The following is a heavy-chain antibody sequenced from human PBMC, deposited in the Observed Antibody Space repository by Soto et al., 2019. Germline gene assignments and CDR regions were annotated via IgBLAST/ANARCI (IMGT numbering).Heavy chain of an antibody. CDR1: GGSISSYY. V-gene: IGHV4-34*01. CDR3: ATYLSGTRKWGNYYYYMDV. CDR2: INHSGST. D-gene: IGHD3-10*01. J-gene: IGHJ6*03. Sequence: SETLSLTCTVSGGSISSYYWSWIRQPPGKGLEWIGEINHSGSTNYNPSLKSRVTISVDTSKNQFSLKLSSVTAADTAVYYCATYLSGTRKWGNYYYYMDVWGKGTTVTVSS.